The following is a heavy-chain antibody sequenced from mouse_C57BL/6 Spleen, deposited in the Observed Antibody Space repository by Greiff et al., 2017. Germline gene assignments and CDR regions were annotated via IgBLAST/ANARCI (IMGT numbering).Heavy chain of an antibody. J-gene: IGHJ2*01. Sequence: EVQLVESGGDLVKPGGSLKLSCAASGFTFSSYGMSWVRQTPDKRLEWVATISSGGSYTYYPDSVKGRFTISRDNAKNTLYLQMSSLKSEDTAMYYCARQGDGYLSPFFDYWGQGTTLTVSS. D-gene: IGHD2-3*01. CDR3: ARQGDGYLSPFFDY. CDR1: GFTFSSYG. V-gene: IGHV5-6*01. CDR2: ISSGGSYT.